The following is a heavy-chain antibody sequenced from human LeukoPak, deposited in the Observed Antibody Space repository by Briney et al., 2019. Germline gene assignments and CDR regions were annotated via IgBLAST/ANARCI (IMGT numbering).Heavy chain of an antibody. V-gene: IGHV4-38-2*01. CDR3: ARICSSTSCYTSTTDY. J-gene: IGHJ4*02. Sequence: SETLSLTCAVSGYSISSGYYWGWIRQPPGKGLEWIGSIYHSGSTYYNPSLKSRVTISVDTSKNQFSLKLGSVTAADTAVYYCARICSSTSCYTSTTDYWGQGTLVTVSS. CDR2: IYHSGST. D-gene: IGHD2-2*02. CDR1: GYSISSGYY.